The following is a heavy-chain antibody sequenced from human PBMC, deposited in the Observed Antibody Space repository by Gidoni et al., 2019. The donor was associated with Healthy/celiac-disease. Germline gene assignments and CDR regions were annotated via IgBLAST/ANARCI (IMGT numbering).Heavy chain of an antibody. J-gene: IGHJ4*02. V-gene: IGHV3-30-3*01. Sequence: QVQLVESGGGVVQPGRTLRLSCAASGFTFSSYAMHWVRQAPGKGLEWVAVISYDGSNKYYADSVKGRFTISRDNSKNTLYLQMNSLRAEDTAVYYCARDIPYWGQGTLVTVSS. CDR2: ISYDGSNK. CDR3: ARDIPY. CDR1: GFTFSSYA.